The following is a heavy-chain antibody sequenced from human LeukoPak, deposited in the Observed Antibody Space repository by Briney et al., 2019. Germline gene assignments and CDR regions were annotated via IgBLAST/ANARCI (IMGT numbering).Heavy chain of an antibody. CDR2: IYYSGST. V-gene: IGHV4-59*01. D-gene: IGHD3-10*01. Sequence: SETLSLTCTVSGGSISSYYWSWIRQPPGKGLEWIGYIYYSGSTNYNPSLKSRVTISVDTSKNQFSLKLSSVTAADTAVYYCARGGRAGIALWFGEENWFDPWGQGTLVTVSS. J-gene: IGHJ5*02. CDR3: ARGGRAGIALWFGEENWFDP. CDR1: GGSISSYY.